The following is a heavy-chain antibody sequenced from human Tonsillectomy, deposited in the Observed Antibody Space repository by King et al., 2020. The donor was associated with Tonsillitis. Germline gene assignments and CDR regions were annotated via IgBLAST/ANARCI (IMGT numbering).Heavy chain of an antibody. D-gene: IGHD2-21*02. CDR1: GYSISSGYY. CDR3: ASPLAYCGCDCSFPFDY. V-gene: IGHV4-38-2*01. J-gene: IGHJ4*02. Sequence: QLQESGPGLVKPSETLSLTCGVSGYSISSGYYWAWIRQPPGKGLEWIGSIYHSGNTYYNPSLKSRVTISVDTSKNQFSLKLRSVTAADTAVYYCASPLAYCGCDCSFPFDYWGQGTLVTVSS. CDR2: IYHSGNT.